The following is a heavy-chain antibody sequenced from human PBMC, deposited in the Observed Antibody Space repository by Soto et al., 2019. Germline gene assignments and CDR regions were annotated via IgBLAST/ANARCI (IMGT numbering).Heavy chain of an antibody. J-gene: IGHJ4*02. CDR1: GFTFSNAW. Sequence: ERSLRLSCAASGFTFSNAWMSWVRQAPGKGLAWVGRIKSKTDGGTTDYAAPVKGRFTISRDDSKNTLYLQMNSLKTEDTAVYYCTTDLTRYSGSYYDYWGQGTLVTVSS. CDR3: TTDLTRYSGSYYDY. CDR2: IKSKTDGGTT. D-gene: IGHD1-26*01. V-gene: IGHV3-15*01.